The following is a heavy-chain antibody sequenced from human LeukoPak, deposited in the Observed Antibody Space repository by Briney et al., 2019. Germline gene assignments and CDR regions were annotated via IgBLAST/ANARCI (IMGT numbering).Heavy chain of an antibody. D-gene: IGHD2-15*01. J-gene: IGHJ2*01. CDR1: GGSISSGDYY. CDR2: IYYSGST. Sequence: SETLSLTCTVSGGSISSGDYYWSWIRQPPGKGLEWIGYIYYSGSTNYNPSLKSRVTISVDTSKNQFSLKLSSVTAADTAVYYCARDGSSVDHCSGGSCYSDYWYFDLWGRGTLVTVSS. CDR3: ARDGSSVDHCSGGSCYSDYWYFDL. V-gene: IGHV4-61*08.